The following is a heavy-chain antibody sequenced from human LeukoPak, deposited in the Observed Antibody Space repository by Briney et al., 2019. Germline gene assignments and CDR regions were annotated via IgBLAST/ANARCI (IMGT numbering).Heavy chain of an antibody. D-gene: IGHD3-10*02. CDR1: GGSISSYY. J-gene: IGHJ4*02. V-gene: IGHV4-59*01. CDR2: IYYSGST. CDR3: ATDVRGLVPYYFDF. Sequence: SETLSLTCTVSGGSISSYYWNWIRQPPGKGLEWIGYIYYSGSTNYNPSLKSRVTISIDTSKNQLPLQLRSVTAADTAVYYCATDVRGLVPYYFDFWGQGTLVTVSS.